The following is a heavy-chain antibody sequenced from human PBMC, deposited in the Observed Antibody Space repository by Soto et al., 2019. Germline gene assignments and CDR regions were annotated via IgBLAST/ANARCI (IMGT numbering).Heavy chain of an antibody. CDR1: GYTFTSYD. D-gene: IGHD3-3*01. CDR2: MNPNSGNT. Sequence: ASVKVSCKASGYTFTSYDINWVRQATGQGLEWMGWMNPNSGNTGYAQKFQGRVTMTRNTSISTAYMELSSLRSEDTAVYYCARGHYDFWSGQPPYYFDYWGQGTLVTVSS. V-gene: IGHV1-8*01. J-gene: IGHJ4*02. CDR3: ARGHYDFWSGQPPYYFDY.